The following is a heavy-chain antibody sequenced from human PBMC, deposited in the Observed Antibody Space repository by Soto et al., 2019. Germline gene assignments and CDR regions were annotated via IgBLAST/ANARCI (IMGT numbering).Heavy chain of an antibody. CDR3: ARSLVEQWLTFDY. D-gene: IGHD6-19*01. Sequence: EVQLVESGGGLVKPGGSLRLSCAASGFTFSSYSMNWVRQAPGKGLEWVSSISSSSSYIYYADSVKGRFTISRDNAKNSLYLQMNSLRAEDTAVYYCARSLVEQWLTFDYWGQGTLVTVSS. CDR2: ISSSSSYI. J-gene: IGHJ4*02. V-gene: IGHV3-21*01. CDR1: GFTFSSYS.